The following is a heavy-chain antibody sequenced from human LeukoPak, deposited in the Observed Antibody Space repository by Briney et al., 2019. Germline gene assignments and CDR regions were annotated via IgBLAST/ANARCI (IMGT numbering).Heavy chain of an antibody. V-gene: IGHV3-74*01. CDR2: INPGGSSI. CDR1: GLTFSSYW. J-gene: IGHJ4*02. D-gene: IGHD1-14*01. Sequence: GGSLGLSCAASGLTFSSYWMHWVRQVPGKGLVWVARINPGGSSITYADSVKGRFTISRDNAKNTLYLQMDSLRAEDTGVYYCARSNQADDYWGQGTLVTVSS. CDR3: ARSNQADDY.